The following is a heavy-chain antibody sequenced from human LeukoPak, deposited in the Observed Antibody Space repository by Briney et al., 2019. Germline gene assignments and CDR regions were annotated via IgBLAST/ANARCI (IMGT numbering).Heavy chain of an antibody. J-gene: IGHJ4*02. V-gene: IGHV1-18*01. CDR1: GYTFTSYG. Sequence: ASVKVSCKASGYTFTSYGISWVRQAPGQGLEWMGWISAYNGNTNYALKLQGRVTMTTDTSTSTAYMELRSLRSDDTAVYYCARVSRLRRHIVVVPAAMQDSDYDSSGQPLAYWGQGTLVTVSS. D-gene: IGHD2-2*01. CDR3: ARVSRLRRHIVVVPAAMQDSDYDSSGQPLAY. CDR2: ISAYNGNT.